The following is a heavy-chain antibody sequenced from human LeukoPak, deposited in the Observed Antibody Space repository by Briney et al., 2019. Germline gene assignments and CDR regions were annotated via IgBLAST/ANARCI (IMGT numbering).Heavy chain of an antibody. V-gene: IGHV4-31*03. CDR1: GGSISSGGYY. J-gene: IGHJ4*02. D-gene: IGHD6-6*01. Sequence: PSETLSLTCTVSGGSISSGGYYRSWIRQHPGKGLEWIGYIYYSGSTYYNPSLKSRVTISVDTSKNQFSLKLSSVTAADTAVYYCAREFSSSIAARRVIDYWGQGTLVTVSS. CDR3: AREFSSSIAARRVIDY. CDR2: IYYSGST.